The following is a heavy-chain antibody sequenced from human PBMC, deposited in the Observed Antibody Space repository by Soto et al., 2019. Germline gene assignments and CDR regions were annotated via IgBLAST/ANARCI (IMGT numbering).Heavy chain of an antibody. V-gene: IGHV1-18*01. CDR2: ISAYNGNT. CDR3: AREKGAWSQRVGMDV. J-gene: IGHJ6*02. CDR1: GYTFTSYG. D-gene: IGHD3-3*01. Sequence: ASVKVSFKASGYTFTSYGISWVRQAPGQGLEWMGWISAYNGNTNYAQKLQGRVTMTTDTSTSTAYMELRSLRSDDTAVYYCAREKGAWSQRVGMDVWGQGTTVTVS.